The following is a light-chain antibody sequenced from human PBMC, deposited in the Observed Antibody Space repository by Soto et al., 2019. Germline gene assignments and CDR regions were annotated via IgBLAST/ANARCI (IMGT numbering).Light chain of an antibody. CDR1: QSISSW. CDR2: LAS. Sequence: DIQMTQSPSTLSASVGDRVTITCRASQSISSWLAWYQQKPGKAPKLLIYLASSLESGVPSRFSGSGSGTEFTLTISSLQPDDFATYYCQQSFRTPLTFGQGTKLEI. V-gene: IGKV1-5*03. J-gene: IGKJ2*01. CDR3: QQSFRTPLT.